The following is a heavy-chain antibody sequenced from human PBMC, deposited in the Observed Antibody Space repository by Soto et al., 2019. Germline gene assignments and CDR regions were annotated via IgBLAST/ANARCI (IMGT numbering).Heavy chain of an antibody. V-gene: IGHV1-18*01. D-gene: IGHD3-22*01. Sequence: ASVKVSCKASGYTFTSYAIGWVRQAPGQGLEWMGWISAYNGNTNYAQKLQGRVTMTTDPSTSTAYMELRNLRSDDTAVYYCARSRRPMIVVVIGLDPWGQGTLVTVSS. J-gene: IGHJ5*02. CDR3: ARSRRPMIVVVIGLDP. CDR2: ISAYNGNT. CDR1: GYTFTSYA.